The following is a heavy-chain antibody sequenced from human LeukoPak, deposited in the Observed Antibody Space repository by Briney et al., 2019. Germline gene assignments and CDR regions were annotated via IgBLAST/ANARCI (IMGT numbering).Heavy chain of an antibody. CDR3: AKVIVVVPAAIPYFDY. V-gene: IGHV3-23*01. J-gene: IGHJ4*02. CDR1: GFTFSSYA. D-gene: IGHD2-2*02. Sequence: GGSLRLSCAASGFTFSSYAMSWVRQAPGKGLEWVSAISGSGGSTYYADSVKGRFTISRDNSKNTLYLQMNSLRAEDTAVYYCAKVIVVVPAAIPYFDYWGQGTLVTDSS. CDR2: ISGSGGST.